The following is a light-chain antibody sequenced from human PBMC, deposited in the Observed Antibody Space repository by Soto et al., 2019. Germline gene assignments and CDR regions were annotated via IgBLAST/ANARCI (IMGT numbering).Light chain of an antibody. CDR1: QSVNQK. J-gene: IGKJ2*01. V-gene: IGKV3-15*01. CDR2: VAS. Sequence: EIVLTQSPATLSVSPGERATLSCRASQSVNQKLGWYQQKPGQAPRLLIYVASCRATGIPARFSGSGSGTEYTLTISKLQAEDFAVYYCQQFNNWPHTFGQGTKLEIK. CDR3: QQFNNWPHT.